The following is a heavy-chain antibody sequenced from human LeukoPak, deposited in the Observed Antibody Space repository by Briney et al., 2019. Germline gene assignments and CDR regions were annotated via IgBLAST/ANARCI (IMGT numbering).Heavy chain of an antibody. J-gene: IGHJ4*02. D-gene: IGHD6-13*01. Sequence: SETLSLTCTVSGGSISGYYWSWVRQSPGKGLEWIGYIYYSESTYYNPSLKSRVTISVDTSKNQFSLKLTSVTAADTAVYYCARATQQLLDSWGQGTLVTVSS. CDR3: ARATQQLLDS. CDR1: GGSISGYY. CDR2: IYYSEST. V-gene: IGHV4-59*01.